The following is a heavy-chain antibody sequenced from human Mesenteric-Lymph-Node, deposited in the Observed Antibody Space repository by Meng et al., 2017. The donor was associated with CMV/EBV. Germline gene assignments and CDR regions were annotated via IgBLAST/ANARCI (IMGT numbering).Heavy chain of an antibody. CDR3: ARDGGVYDFDY. Sequence: SCKASGYTCIGDYRHWVRQAPGQGLEWVGRINPNSGGTNYAQKFQGRVTMTRDTSVTTAYMELSRLRSDDTAVYYCARDGGVYDFDYWGQGALVTVSS. CDR1: GYTCIGDY. D-gene: IGHD5/OR15-5a*01. J-gene: IGHJ4*02. CDR2: INPNSGGT. V-gene: IGHV1-2*06.